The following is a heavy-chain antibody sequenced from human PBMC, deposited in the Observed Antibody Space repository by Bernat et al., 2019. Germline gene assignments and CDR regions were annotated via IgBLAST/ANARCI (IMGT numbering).Heavy chain of an antibody. CDR2: ISGSGENT. D-gene: IGHD3-16*01. J-gene: IGHJ5*02. CDR3: AKDVGRITFPRGWFDP. CDR1: GFTFSSYA. V-gene: IGHV3-23*04. Sequence: EVQLVESGGGLVQPGGSLRLSCAASGFTFSSYAMSWVRQAPGKGLEWVSHISGSGENTYYADSVRGRFTVSRDNSKNTLYLQMNSLRAEDTAVYYCAKDVGRITFPRGWFDPWGQGTLVTVSS.